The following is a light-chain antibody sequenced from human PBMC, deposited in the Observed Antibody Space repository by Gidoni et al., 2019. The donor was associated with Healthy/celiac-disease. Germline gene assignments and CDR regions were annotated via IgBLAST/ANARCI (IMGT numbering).Light chain of an antibody. V-gene: IGKV1-39*01. CDR3: QQSYSTPRT. J-gene: IGKJ2*01. CDR2: AAS. CDR1: QSISSY. Sequence: DIQMTQSPSSLSASVGVSVTITCRASQSISSYLNWYQQKPGKAPKLLIYAASSLQSGVPSRFSGSGSGTDFTLTISSLQPEDFATYYCQQSYSTPRTFGQXTKLEIK.